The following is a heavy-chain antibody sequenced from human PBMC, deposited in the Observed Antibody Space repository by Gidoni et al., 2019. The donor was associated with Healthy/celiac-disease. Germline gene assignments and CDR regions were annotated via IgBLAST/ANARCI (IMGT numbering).Heavy chain of an antibody. CDR1: GCTFSSYW. CDR2: IKQDGSEK. CDR3: ARDKCSGGSCYSFGFDY. Sequence: VQLVESGGGLVQPGGSLRLSCAASGCTFSSYWMSWVRQAPGKGLEWVANIKQDGSEKYYVDSVKGRFTISRDNAKNSLYLQMNSLRAEDTAVYYCARDKCSGGSCYSFGFDYWGQGTLVTVSS. D-gene: IGHD2-15*01. V-gene: IGHV3-7*01. J-gene: IGHJ4*02.